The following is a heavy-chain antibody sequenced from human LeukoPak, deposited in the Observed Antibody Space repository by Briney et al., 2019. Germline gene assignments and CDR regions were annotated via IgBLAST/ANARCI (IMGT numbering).Heavy chain of an antibody. Sequence: GGSLRLSCAASGFTFSSYAMSWVRQAPGKGLEWVSAISGSGGSTYYADSVNGRFTISRDNSKNTLYLQMNSLRAEDTAVYYCAKGFLYYYYGMGVWGQGTTVTVSS. J-gene: IGHJ6*02. CDR3: AKGFLYYYYGMGV. CDR2: ISGSGGST. D-gene: IGHD3-10*01. CDR1: GFTFSSYA. V-gene: IGHV3-23*01.